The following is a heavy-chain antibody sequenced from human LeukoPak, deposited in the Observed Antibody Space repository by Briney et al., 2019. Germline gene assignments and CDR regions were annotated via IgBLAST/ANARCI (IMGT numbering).Heavy chain of an antibody. CDR1: GGSISSYY. V-gene: IGHV4-59*08. D-gene: IGHD6-6*01. CDR3: ARHPGAGERIAARQLGPRHMDV. J-gene: IGHJ6*02. CDR2: IYYSGST. Sequence: SETLSLTCAVYGGSISSYYWSWIRQPPGKGLEWIGYIYYSGSTNYNPSLKSRVTISVDTSKNQFSLKLSSVTAADTAVYYCARHPGAGERIAARQLGPRHMDVWGQGTTVTVSS.